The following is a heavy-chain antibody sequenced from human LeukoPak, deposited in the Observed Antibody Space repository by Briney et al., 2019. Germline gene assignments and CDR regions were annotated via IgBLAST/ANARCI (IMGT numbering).Heavy chain of an antibody. CDR2: TYYRSKWYN. J-gene: IGHJ6*02. CDR1: GDSVSSNSAA. V-gene: IGHV6-1*01. Sequence: SQTLSLTCAISGDSVSSNSAAWNWIRQSPSRGLEWLGRTYYRSKWYNDYAVSVKSRITINPDTSRNQFSLQLNSVTPEDTAVYYCARDGQQLVRRYHYYGMDVWGQGTTVTVSS. CDR3: ARDGQQLVRRYHYYGMDV. D-gene: IGHD6-13*01.